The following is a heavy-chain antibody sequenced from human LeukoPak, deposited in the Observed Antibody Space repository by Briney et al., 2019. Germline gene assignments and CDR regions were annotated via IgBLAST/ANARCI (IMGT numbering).Heavy chain of an antibody. D-gene: IGHD3-9*01. CDR2: ISGSGGST. J-gene: IGHJ6*02. CDR3: ARDEQYYDILTGYYEGPNYYGMDV. V-gene: IGHV3-23*01. Sequence: GGSLRLSCAASGFTFSSYAMSWVRQAPGKGLEWVSAISGSGGSTYYADSVKGRFTISRDNAKNSLYLQMNSLRAEDTAVYYCARDEQYYDILTGYYEGPNYYGMDVWGQGTTVTVSS. CDR1: GFTFSSYA.